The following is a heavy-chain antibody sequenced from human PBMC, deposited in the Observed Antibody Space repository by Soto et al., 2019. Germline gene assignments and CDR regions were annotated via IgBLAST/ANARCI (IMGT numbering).Heavy chain of an antibody. CDR1: GFTFSSYW. Sequence: GGSLRLSCAASGFTFSSYWMSWVRQAPGKGLEWVANIKQDGSEKYYVDSVKGRFTISRDNAKNSLYLQMNSLRAEDTAVYYCARDVPSRPEYSYGFNTFDYWGQGTLVTVSS. CDR3: ARDVPSRPEYSYGFNTFDY. J-gene: IGHJ4*02. CDR2: IKQDGSEK. V-gene: IGHV3-7*05. D-gene: IGHD5-18*01.